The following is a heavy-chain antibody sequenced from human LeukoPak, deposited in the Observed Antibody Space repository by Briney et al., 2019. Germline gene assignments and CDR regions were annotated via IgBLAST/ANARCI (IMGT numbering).Heavy chain of an antibody. CDR2: ISANSGAT. J-gene: IGHJ4*02. Sequence: AGTLRLSCAASGFTFSSYPMSWVRQAPGRGLEWVSVISANSGATYYADSVKGRFTISRDNAKNTLYLQMNNLRGEDTAIYYCSKAGDTNYYRYGDYWGQGNLVTVSS. D-gene: IGHD5-18*01. CDR1: GFTFSSYP. CDR3: SKAGDTNYYRYGDY. V-gene: IGHV3-23*01.